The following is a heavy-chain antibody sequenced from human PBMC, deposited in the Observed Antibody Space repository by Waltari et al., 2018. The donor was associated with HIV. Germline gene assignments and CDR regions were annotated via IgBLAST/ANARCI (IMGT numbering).Heavy chain of an antibody. J-gene: IGHJ4*02. Sequence: QVQLQQWGAGLLKPSETLSLTCAVYGGSFSGYYWSWIRQPPGKGLEWIGEINHSGSTNYNPSLKSRVTISVDTSKNQFSLKLSSVTAADTAVYYCARGGWNRSFDYWGQGTLVTVSS. D-gene: IGHD1-1*01. CDR2: INHSGST. V-gene: IGHV4-34*01. CDR1: GGSFSGYY. CDR3: ARGGWNRSFDY.